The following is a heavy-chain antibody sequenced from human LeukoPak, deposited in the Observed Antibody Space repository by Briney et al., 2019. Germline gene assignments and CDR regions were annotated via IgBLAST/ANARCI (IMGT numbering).Heavy chain of an antibody. Sequence: GTSLRLSCAASGFTFSSYSMNWVRQAPGKGLEWVSSISSSSSYIYYADSVKGRFTISRDNAKNSLYLQMNSLRAEDTAVYYCARDYYGSGSYGYWGQGTLVTVSS. J-gene: IGHJ4*02. CDR3: ARDYYGSGSYGY. CDR2: ISSSSSYI. V-gene: IGHV3-21*01. D-gene: IGHD3-10*01. CDR1: GFTFSSYS.